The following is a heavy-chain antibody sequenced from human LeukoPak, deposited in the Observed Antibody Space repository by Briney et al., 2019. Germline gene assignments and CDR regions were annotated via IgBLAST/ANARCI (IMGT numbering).Heavy chain of an antibody. CDR3: ARGGRFGMDV. D-gene: IGHD1-26*01. V-gene: IGHV3-7*03. J-gene: IGHJ6*02. Sequence: PGGSLRLSCAASGFTFRSHWMNWVRQAPGKGLEWVANIKEDGREIYYVDSVKGRLIISRGNAKNSLYLQMNTLRVEDTAVYYCARGGRFGMDVWGQGTTVTVSS. CDR2: IKEDGREI. CDR1: GFTFRSHW.